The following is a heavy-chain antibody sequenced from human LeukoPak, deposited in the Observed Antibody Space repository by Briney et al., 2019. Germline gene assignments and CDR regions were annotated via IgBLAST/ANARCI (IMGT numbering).Heavy chain of an antibody. CDR3: AKLVVVAANFDY. V-gene: IGHV3-30*18. D-gene: IGHD2-15*01. J-gene: IGHJ4*02. CDR2: ISYDGSNK. CDR1: GFTFSSYS. Sequence: GGSLRLSCAASGFTFSSYSMNWVRQAPGKGLEWVAVISYDGSNKYYADSVKGRFTISRDNSKNTLYLQMNSLRAEDTAVYYCAKLVVVAANFDYWGQGTLVTVSS.